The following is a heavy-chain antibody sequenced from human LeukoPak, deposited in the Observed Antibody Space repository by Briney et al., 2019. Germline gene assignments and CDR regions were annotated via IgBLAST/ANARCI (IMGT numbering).Heavy chain of an antibody. CDR2: IRSKVNGGAT. Sequence: GGSLRLSCTASGFPFGDYAMTWFRQAPGKGLEWVGFIRSKVNGGATEYAASVKGRFSLSRDDFKKIAYLQMNSLKTEDTAVYYCTTEYNFNYYDSSGYYYWGQGTLVTVSS. D-gene: IGHD3-22*01. J-gene: IGHJ4*02. CDR1: GFPFGDYA. CDR3: TTEYNFNYYDSSGYYY. V-gene: IGHV3-49*03.